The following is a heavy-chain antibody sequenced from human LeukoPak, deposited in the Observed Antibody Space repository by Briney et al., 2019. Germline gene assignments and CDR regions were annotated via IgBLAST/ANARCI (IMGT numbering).Heavy chain of an antibody. J-gene: IGHJ6*02. CDR1: GYTFTSYD. CDR2: MNPNSGNT. CDR3: ARDYYDSSGYSNYYYYYGMDV. Sequence: ASVKVSCKASGYTFTSYDINWVRQATGQGLEWMGWMNPNSGNTGYAQKFQGRVTMTRNTSISTAYMELSRLRSDDTAVYYCARDYYDSSGYSNYYYYYGMDVWGQGTTVTVSS. V-gene: IGHV1-8*01. D-gene: IGHD3-22*01.